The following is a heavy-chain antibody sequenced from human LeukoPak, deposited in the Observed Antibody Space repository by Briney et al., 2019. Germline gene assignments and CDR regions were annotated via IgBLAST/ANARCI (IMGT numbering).Heavy chain of an antibody. CDR2: INPKSDDT. Sequence: ASVEVSCKASGYTFTGQYYIHWVRQAPGQGLEWMGWINPKSDDTNYAQKFQGRVTMARDTSISTAYMELTRLRYDDTAVYYCAREDIYTSLSLDYWGQGTLVTVSS. CDR3: AREDIYTSLSLDY. J-gene: IGHJ4*02. D-gene: IGHD2-2*02. V-gene: IGHV1-2*02. CDR1: GYTFTGQYY.